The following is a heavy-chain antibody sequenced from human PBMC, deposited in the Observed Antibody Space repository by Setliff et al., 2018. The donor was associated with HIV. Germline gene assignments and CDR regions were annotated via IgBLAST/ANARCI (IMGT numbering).Heavy chain of an antibody. CDR2: IKRQADGATT. D-gene: IGHD1-26*01. J-gene: IGHJ4*02. V-gene: IGHV3-15*01. CDR1: GFTFSNAK. CDR3: TTGGPSGTVPFDY. Sequence: GGSLRLSCVASGFTFSNAKMSWVRQAPGKGLEWVGHIKRQADGATTDYGAPVKGRFTISRDDSDNTLYLQMSSLKTEDTAVYYCTTGGPSGTVPFDYWGQGTLVTVSS.